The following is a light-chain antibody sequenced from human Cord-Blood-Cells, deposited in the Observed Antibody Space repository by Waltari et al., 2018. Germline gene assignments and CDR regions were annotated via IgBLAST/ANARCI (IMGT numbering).Light chain of an antibody. V-gene: IGKV4-1*01. CDR1: QSVLYSSNNKNY. Sequence: DIVMTQSPDSLAVSLGERATINCKSSQSVLYSSNNKNYLAWYQQKPGQPPKLLIYWASTLESGVPDRFSGSGSGTDFTLTISSLQAEYVAVYYCQQYYSTPLTFGEGPRWRSN. J-gene: IGKJ4*01. CDR3: QQYYSTPLT. CDR2: WAS.